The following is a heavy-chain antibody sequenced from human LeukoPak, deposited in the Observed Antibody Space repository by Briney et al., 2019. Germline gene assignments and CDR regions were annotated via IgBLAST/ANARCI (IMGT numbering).Heavy chain of an antibody. D-gene: IGHD6-13*01. V-gene: IGHV4-61*02. CDR3: ARPGIAAADNFDI. Sequence: SETLSLTCTVSGGSISSGSSYWSWIRQPAGKGLEWIGRIYTSGSTNYNPSLKSRITISIDTSKNQFSLKLRSVTAADTAVYYCARPGIAAADNFDIWGQGTMVTVSS. J-gene: IGHJ3*02. CDR1: GGSISSGSSY. CDR2: IYTSGST.